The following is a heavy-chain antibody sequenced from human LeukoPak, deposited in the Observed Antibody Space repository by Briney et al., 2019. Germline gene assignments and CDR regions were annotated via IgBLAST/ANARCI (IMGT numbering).Heavy chain of an antibody. CDR1: GFTFSSYW. Sequence: GGSLRPSCAASGFTFSSYWMNWVRQAPGQGLEWVANIKHDASEIYYVDSVKGRFTISRDNAKNSLYLQMKNLRAEDTAVYYCEGERGDAFDVWGQGTMVTVSS. J-gene: IGHJ3*01. CDR3: EGERGDAFDV. V-gene: IGHV3-7*01. CDR2: IKHDASEI.